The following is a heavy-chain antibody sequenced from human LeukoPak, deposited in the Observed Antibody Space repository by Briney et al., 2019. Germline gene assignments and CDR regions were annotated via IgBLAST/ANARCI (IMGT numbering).Heavy chain of an antibody. J-gene: IGHJ3*02. CDR3: ARHEAHYYDSSGYEHDAFDI. CDR1: GGSISSSSYY. D-gene: IGHD3-22*01. V-gene: IGHV4-39*01. CDR2: IYYSGST. Sequence: PSETLSLTCTVSGGSISSSSYYWGWIRQPPGKGLEWIGSIYYSGSTYYNPSLKSRVTISVDTSKNQFSLKLSSVTAADTAVYYCARHEAHYYDSSGYEHDAFDIWGQGTMVTVSS.